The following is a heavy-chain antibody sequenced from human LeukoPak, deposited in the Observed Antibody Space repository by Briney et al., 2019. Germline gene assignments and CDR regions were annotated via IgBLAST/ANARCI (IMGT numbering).Heavy chain of an antibody. CDR2: ISGSGGST. CDR1: GFTFSSYA. D-gene: IGHD3-9*01. V-gene: IGHV3-23*01. Sequence: GGSLRLSCAASGFTFSSYAMSWVRQAPGKGLEWVSSISGSGGSTYYADSVKGRFTTSRDNSKNTLYLQMNSLRAEDTAVYYCAKAPSSIVQILTGYYDYWGQGTLVTVSS. J-gene: IGHJ4*02. CDR3: AKAPSSIVQILTGYYDY.